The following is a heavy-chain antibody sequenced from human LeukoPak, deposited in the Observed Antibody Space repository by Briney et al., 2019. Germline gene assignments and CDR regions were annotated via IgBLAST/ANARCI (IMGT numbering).Heavy chain of an antibody. D-gene: IGHD2-15*01. CDR2: IYYSGST. CDR1: GGSISSSSYY. V-gene: IGHV4-39*07. J-gene: IGHJ5*02. Sequence: PSQTLSLTCTVSGGSISSSSYYWGWIRQPPGKGLEWIGSIYYSGSTYHNPSLKSRVTISVVTSKNQFSLNLSSVTAADTAVYYCARVSCGGGTCYHSRGWFDAWGQGTLVTVSS. CDR3: ARVSCGGGTCYHSRGWFDA.